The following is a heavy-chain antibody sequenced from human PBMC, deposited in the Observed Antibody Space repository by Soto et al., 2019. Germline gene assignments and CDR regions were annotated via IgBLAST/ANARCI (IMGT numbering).Heavy chain of an antibody. CDR1: RFTFSAYW. CDR2: INLDGSEK. CDR3: AREILWDCDSASCHHFATYYYGMDV. Sequence: PVGSLRLSCAASRFTFSAYWMAWVRQAPGKGLEWVANINLDGSEKYYVDSVKGRFTISRDNVKNSLFLQMDSLRSEDTAVYFCAREILWDCDSASCHHFATYYYGMDVWGLGTTLTVSS. J-gene: IGHJ6*02. V-gene: IGHV3-7*01. D-gene: IGHD2-2*01.